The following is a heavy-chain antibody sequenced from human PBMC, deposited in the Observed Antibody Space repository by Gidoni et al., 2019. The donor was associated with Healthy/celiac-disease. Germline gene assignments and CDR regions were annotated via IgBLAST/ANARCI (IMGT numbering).Heavy chain of an antibody. Sequence: QVQLQVSGPGLVKPSQTLSLTCPVFAGSTSSGGYSWSWIRQHPGKGLEWIGYIYYSGSTYYNPSLKGRVTISVDTSKNQFSLKLSSVTAADTAVYYCASLDQEDYGDYGGPFFDYWGQGTLVTVSS. CDR2: IYYSGST. V-gene: IGHV4-31*03. J-gene: IGHJ4*02. D-gene: IGHD4-17*01. CDR3: ASLDQEDYGDYGGPFFDY. CDR1: AGSTSSGGYS.